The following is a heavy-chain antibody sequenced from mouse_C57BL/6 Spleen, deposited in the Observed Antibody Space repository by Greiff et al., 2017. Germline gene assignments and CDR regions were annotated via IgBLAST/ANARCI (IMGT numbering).Heavy chain of an antibody. D-gene: IGHD1-1*01. CDR1: GYTFTDYY. CDR2: IYPGSGNT. Sequence: QVQLKESGAELVRPGASVKLSCKASGYTFTDYYINWVKQRPGQGLEWIARIYPGSGNTYYNEKFKGKATLTAEKSSSTAYMQLSSLTSEDSAVYFCARRGVRYYGSSPLWYFDVWGTGTTVTVSS. CDR3: ARRGVRYYGSSPLWYFDV. V-gene: IGHV1-76*01. J-gene: IGHJ1*03.